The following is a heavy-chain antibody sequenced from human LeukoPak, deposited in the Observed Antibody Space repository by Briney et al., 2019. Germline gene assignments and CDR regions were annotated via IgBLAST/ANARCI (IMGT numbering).Heavy chain of an antibody. V-gene: IGHV5-51*01. D-gene: IGHD3-22*01. CDR3: ATHYYDSSGYYDSDD. J-gene: IGHJ4*02. CDR2: IYPGDSTT. Sequence: PGEAPKISLKGSGNNLTSYCNGWGRQMPGKGVGLMGIIYPGDSTTRYSPSFQGEVTISDDKSISTAYLQWSRLKASDTAMYYCATHYYDSSGYYDSDDWGEGSLVTV. CDR1: GNNLTSYC.